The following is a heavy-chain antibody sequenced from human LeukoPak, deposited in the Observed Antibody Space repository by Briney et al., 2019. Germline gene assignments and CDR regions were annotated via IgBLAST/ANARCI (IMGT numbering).Heavy chain of an antibody. V-gene: IGHV3-23*01. CDR1: GFTFSSYA. CDR3: AKPESTGWYGDY. CDR2: ISASGGSK. D-gene: IGHD6-19*01. J-gene: IGHJ4*02. Sequence: GGSLRLSCAASGFTFSSYAMSWVRQAPGKGLEWVSAISASGGSKYYADSVKGRFTISRDNFKDTMYLQMNSLRVEDTAVYYCAKPESTGWYGDYWGQGTLVTVSP.